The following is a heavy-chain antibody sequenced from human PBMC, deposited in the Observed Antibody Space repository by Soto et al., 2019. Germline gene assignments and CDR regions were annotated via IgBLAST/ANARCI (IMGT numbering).Heavy chain of an antibody. J-gene: IGHJ2*01. Sequence: EVQLVQSGAEVKKPGESLRISCKGSGYSFTSHWISWVRQMPGKGLEWMGRIDPSDSYTSYSPSFQGHVTISADKSISTVYLQWSSLKASDTATYYCARRDIALSYWYFDLWGRGPLVTVSS. CDR2: IDPSDSYT. CDR3: ARRDIALSYWYFDL. CDR1: GYSFTSHW. D-gene: IGHD2-8*01. V-gene: IGHV5-10-1*01.